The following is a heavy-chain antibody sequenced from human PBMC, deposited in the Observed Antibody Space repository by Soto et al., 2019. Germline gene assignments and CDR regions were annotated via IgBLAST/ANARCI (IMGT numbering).Heavy chain of an antibody. CDR1: GGTFSSYA. V-gene: IGHV1-69*13. J-gene: IGHJ6*02. Sequence: SVKVSCKASGGTFSSYAISWVRQAPGQGLEWMGGIIPIFGTANYAQKFQGRVTITADESTSTAYMELSSLRSEDTAVYYCARAGYSQTGYYYYGMDVWGQGTTVTVSS. D-gene: IGHD5-18*01. CDR2: IIPIFGTA. CDR3: ARAGYSQTGYYYYGMDV.